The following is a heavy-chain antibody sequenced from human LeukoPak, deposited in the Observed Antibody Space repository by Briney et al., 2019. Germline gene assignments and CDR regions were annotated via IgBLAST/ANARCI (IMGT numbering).Heavy chain of an antibody. CDR3: ARSPITTGEYFDY. CDR1: GFTVSSNY. Sequence: GGSLRLSCAASGFTVSSNYMSWVRQAPGKGLEWVSVIYSGGSTYYADSVKGRFTISRDNAKNSLYLQMNSLSAEDTAVYYCARSPITTGEYFDYWGQGTLVTVSS. CDR2: IYSGGST. V-gene: IGHV3-53*01. J-gene: IGHJ4*02. D-gene: IGHD3-16*01.